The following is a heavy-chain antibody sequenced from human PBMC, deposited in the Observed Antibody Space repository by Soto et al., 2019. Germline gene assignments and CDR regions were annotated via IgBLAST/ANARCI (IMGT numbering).Heavy chain of an antibody. CDR1: GGSISSGDYY. CDR3: ARSAPSPSTATIPFDY. CDR2: IYYSGST. J-gene: IGHJ4*02. Sequence: QVQLQESGPGLVKPSQTLSLTCTVSGGSISSGDYYWGWIRQPPGNGLEWIGYIYYSGSTYYNPSLTSRVTRSVDTSKNQFSLKLCSVTAADTALYYCARSAPSPSTATIPFDYWGQGTLVTVSS. D-gene: IGHD1-26*01. V-gene: IGHV4-30-4*01.